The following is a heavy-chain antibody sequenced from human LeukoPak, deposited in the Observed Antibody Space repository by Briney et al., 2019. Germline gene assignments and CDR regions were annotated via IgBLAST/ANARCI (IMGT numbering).Heavy chain of an antibody. D-gene: IGHD3-10*01. CDR3: ARGGLLWFGEPMDV. Sequence: ASVKVSCKASGYTFTSYGISWVRQAPGQGLEWMGWISSHYGNTNYAQKLQGRVTMTTDTSTSTAYMELRSLRSDDTAVYYCARGGLLWFGEPMDVWGKGTTVTVSS. CDR2: ISSHYGNT. CDR1: GYTFTSYG. J-gene: IGHJ6*03. V-gene: IGHV1-18*01.